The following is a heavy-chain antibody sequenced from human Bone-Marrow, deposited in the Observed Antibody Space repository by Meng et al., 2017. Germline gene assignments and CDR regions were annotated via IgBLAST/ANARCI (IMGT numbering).Heavy chain of an antibody. CDR2: SSCNSGSI. Sequence: SLKISCAASGFTFADYGMSWVRQAPGKGLEWVSGSSCNSGSIGYADSVKGRFTISRDNSKNSLYLQMNSLRAEDTALYYCAKDWTPLISSSGYRVWAFDIWGQGTMVTVSS. CDR1: GFTFADYG. V-gene: IGHV3-9*01. D-gene: IGHD6-13*01. J-gene: IGHJ3*02. CDR3: AKDWTPLISSSGYRVWAFDI.